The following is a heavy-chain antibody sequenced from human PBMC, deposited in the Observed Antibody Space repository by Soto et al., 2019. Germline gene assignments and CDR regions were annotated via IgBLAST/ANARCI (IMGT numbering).Heavy chain of an antibody. Sequence: QVQVVESGGGVVQPGRSLRLSCAASGFTFSSYGMHWVRQAPGKGLEWVAVISYDGSKKYYADSVKGRFTISRDNSKNTLYLQMNSLRAEDTAVYYCAKVSGGPRNYGMDVWGQGTTVIVSS. CDR3: AKVSGGPRNYGMDV. J-gene: IGHJ6*02. D-gene: IGHD2-15*01. CDR1: GFTFSSYG. V-gene: IGHV3-30*18. CDR2: ISYDGSKK.